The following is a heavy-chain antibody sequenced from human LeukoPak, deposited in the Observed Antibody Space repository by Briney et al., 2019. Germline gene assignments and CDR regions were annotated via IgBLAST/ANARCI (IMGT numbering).Heavy chain of an antibody. CDR2: IHPDGRI. CDR1: GYSISSRNW. D-gene: IGHD1-14*01. Sequence: PSETLSLTCAVSGYSISSRNWWGWIRQPPGKGLEWIGYIHPDGRIHYNPSLKSRVSMSLDTSKNQFSLKLTSVTAVDTAVYYYARNPEIAAFEDWGQGTLVTVSS. V-gene: IGHV4-28*05. CDR3: ARNPEIAAFED. J-gene: IGHJ4*02.